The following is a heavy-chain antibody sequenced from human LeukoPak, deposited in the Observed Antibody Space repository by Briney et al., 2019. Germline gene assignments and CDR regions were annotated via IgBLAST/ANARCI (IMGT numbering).Heavy chain of an antibody. CDR3: ARGGTIVGAVDDAFDI. CDR1: GASISNYY. CDR2: ISTSGST. J-gene: IGHJ3*02. D-gene: IGHD1-26*01. Sequence: SETLSLTCTVSGASISNYYWSWIRQPAGKGLEWIGRISTSGSTNYNPSLKSRVTISVDTSKNQFSLKLSSVTAADTAVYYCARGGTIVGAVDDAFDIWGQGTMVTVSS. V-gene: IGHV4-4*07.